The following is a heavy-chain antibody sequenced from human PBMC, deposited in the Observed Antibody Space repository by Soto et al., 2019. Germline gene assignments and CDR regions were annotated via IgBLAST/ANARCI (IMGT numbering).Heavy chain of an antibody. CDR3: ARGERFLEWLLKTFDP. D-gene: IGHD3-3*01. CDR2: INPGGGST. Sequence: ASVKVSCKASGYTFTSYYMHCVRPAPRQGLEWMGIINPGGGSTSYAQKFQGRVTMTRDTSTSTVYMELSSLRSEDTAVYYCARGERFLEWLLKTFDPWGQGTLVTVSS. CDR1: GYTFTSYY. J-gene: IGHJ5*02. V-gene: IGHV1-46*01.